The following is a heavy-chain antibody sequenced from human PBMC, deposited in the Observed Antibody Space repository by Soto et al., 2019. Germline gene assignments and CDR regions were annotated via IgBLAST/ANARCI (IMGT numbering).Heavy chain of an antibody. Sequence: TSETLSLTCAVYGGSFSGYYWSWIRQPPGKGLEWIGEINHSGSTNYNPSLKGRVTISVDTSKNQFSLKLSSVTAADTAVYYCARFIAGGWSYFDYWGQGTLVTVSS. CDR2: INHSGST. CDR1: GGSFSGYY. J-gene: IGHJ4*02. D-gene: IGHD6-19*01. V-gene: IGHV4-34*01. CDR3: ARFIAGGWSYFDY.